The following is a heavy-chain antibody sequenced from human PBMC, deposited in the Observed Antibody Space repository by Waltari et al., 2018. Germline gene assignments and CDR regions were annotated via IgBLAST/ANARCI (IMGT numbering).Heavy chain of an antibody. CDR1: GFPVSSNY. Sequence: EVQLVESGGGLIQPGGSLRLSCAASGFPVSSNYMSWVRQAPGEGLEWVSVLYSGGSTYYADSVKGRFTISRDNSKNTLYLEMNSLRAEDTAVYYCARERAPTGYSYGYDAFDIWGQGTMVTVSS. J-gene: IGHJ3*02. CDR3: ARERAPTGYSYGYDAFDI. CDR2: LYSGGST. D-gene: IGHD5-18*01. V-gene: IGHV3-53*01.